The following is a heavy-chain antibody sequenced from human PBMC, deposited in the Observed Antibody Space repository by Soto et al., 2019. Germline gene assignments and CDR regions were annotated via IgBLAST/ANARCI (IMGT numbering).Heavy chain of an antibody. D-gene: IGHD3-22*01. V-gene: IGHV3-48*02. CDR3: ARDPYDYDDTSGYYRH. CDR2: ISSSSSTT. CDR1: GFTFSTYK. Sequence: EVQLVESGGGLVQPGGSLRLSCAASGFTFSTYKMNWVRQAPGKGLEWVSYISSSSSTTYYADSVKGRFTISRDNAKNSLYLQMNSLRDEDTAVYYCARDPYDYDDTSGYYRHWGQGTLVTVSS. J-gene: IGHJ4*02.